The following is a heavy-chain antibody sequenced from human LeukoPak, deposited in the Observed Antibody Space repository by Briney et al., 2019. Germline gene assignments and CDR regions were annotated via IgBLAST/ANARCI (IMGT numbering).Heavy chain of an antibody. Sequence: GGSLTLSCAPAGFTFSSFWMHWVRHAPGKGLVWVSFINTDGSSTTYADSGKGRFTVSRDNAKNTLYLQMSGLRAEDTAVYYCAREWKKTGAFDYWGQGTLVTVSS. D-gene: IGHD1-1*01. J-gene: IGHJ4*02. CDR2: INTDGSST. CDR1: GFTFSSFW. CDR3: AREWKKTGAFDY. V-gene: IGHV3-74*01.